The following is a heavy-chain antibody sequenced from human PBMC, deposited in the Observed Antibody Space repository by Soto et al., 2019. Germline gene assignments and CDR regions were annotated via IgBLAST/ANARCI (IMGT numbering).Heavy chain of an antibody. J-gene: IGHJ5*02. D-gene: IGHD6-13*01. V-gene: IGHV1-3*01. CDR2: INAGNGNT. Sequence: ASVKVSCKASGYTFTSYAMHWVRQAPGQRLEWMGWINAGNGNTKYSQKLQGRVTITRDTSASTAYMELSSLRSEDTAVYYCARGIAAGLNWFDPWGQGTLVTVSS. CDR3: ARGIAAGLNWFDP. CDR1: GYTFTSYA.